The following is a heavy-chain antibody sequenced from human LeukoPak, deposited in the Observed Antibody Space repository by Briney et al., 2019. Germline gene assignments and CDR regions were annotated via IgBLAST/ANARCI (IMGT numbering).Heavy chain of an antibody. J-gene: IGHJ4*02. D-gene: IGHD5-24*01. V-gene: IGHV4-34*01. Sequence: SETLSLTCAVYGGSFSGYYWSWIRQPPGKGLEWIGEINHSGSTNYNPSLKSRVTISVDTSKNQFSLKLSSETAADTAVYYCARWEVATTPFDYWGQGTLVTVSS. CDR1: GGSFSGYY. CDR3: ARWEVATTPFDY. CDR2: INHSGST.